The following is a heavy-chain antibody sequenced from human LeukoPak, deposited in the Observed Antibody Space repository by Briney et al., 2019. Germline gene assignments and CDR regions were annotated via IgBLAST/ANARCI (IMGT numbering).Heavy chain of an antibody. D-gene: IGHD5-18*01. CDR1: GFTFSSYA. CDR3: ANGGEDRGQSYGAYYYYGMDV. J-gene: IGHJ6*02. Sequence: GGSLRLSCAASGFTFSSYAMSWVRQAPGKGLEWVSAISGSGGSTYYADSVKGRFTISRDNSKNTLYLQMNSLRAEDTAVHYCANGGEDRGQSYGAYYYYGMDVWGQGTTVTVSS. V-gene: IGHV3-23*01. CDR2: ISGSGGST.